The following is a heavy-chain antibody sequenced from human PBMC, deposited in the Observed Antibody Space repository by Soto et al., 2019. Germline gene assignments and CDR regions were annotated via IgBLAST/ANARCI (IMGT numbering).Heavy chain of an antibody. V-gene: IGHV3-74*01. CDR1: GFTFSSYW. CDR2: INSDGSST. D-gene: IGHD2-21*01. CDR3: ARDHSHYYGMDV. J-gene: IGHJ6*02. Sequence: EVQLVESGGGLVQPGGSLRLSCAASGFTFSSYWMHWIRQAPWKGLVWVSLINSDGSSTSYADSVKGRLTTSRDNAKNALYLQMNSLRAEDTAVSYCARDHSHYYGMDVWGQGTTVTVSS.